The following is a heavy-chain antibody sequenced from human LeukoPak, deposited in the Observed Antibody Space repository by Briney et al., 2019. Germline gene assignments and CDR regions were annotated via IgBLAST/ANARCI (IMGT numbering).Heavy chain of an antibody. D-gene: IGHD6-13*01. CDR3: ARRGYSSRSCWFDP. Sequence: KPSETLSLTCSVSGGSISTYYWGWIRQPPGKGLEWIGSIYYSGSTYYNPSLKSRVTISVDTSKNQFSLKLSSVTAADTAVYYCARRGYSSRSCWFDPWGQGTLVTVSS. J-gene: IGHJ5*02. CDR2: IYYSGST. V-gene: IGHV4-39*01. CDR1: GGSISTYY.